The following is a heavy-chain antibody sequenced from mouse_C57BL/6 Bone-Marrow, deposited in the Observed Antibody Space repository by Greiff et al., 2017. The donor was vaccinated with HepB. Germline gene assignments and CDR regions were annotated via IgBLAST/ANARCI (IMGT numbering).Heavy chain of an antibody. J-gene: IGHJ4*01. CDR2: IYPRSGNT. V-gene: IGHV1-55*01. CDR1: GYTFTSYW. Sequence: QVQLQQPGAELVKPGASVKMSCKASGYTFTSYWITWVKQRPGQGLEWIGEIYPRSGNTYYNEKFKGKATLTADKSSSTAYMELRSLTSEDSAVDFCAPITTVVATEAMDYWGQGTSVTVSS. D-gene: IGHD1-1*01. CDR3: APITTVVATEAMDY.